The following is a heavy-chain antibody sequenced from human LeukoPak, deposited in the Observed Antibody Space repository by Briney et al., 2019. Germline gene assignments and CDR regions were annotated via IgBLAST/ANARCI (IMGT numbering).Heavy chain of an antibody. CDR2: IKQDEGER. CDR3: ARGRGLDV. CDR1: GFSFSSHW. V-gene: IGHV3-7*01. Sequence: GGSLRLPCAASGFSFSSHWMTWVRQAPGKGLEWVANIKQDEGERYYVDSVRGRFTISRDNAKNSLYLQMNSLRVEDTAVYYCARGRGLDVWGKGTTVTVSS. J-gene: IGHJ6*04.